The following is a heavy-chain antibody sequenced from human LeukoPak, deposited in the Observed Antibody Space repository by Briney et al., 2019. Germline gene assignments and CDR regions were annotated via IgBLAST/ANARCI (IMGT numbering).Heavy chain of an antibody. V-gene: IGHV3-21*01. D-gene: IGHD2-2*01. CDR1: GFNLNSYM. Sequence: PGGSLRLSCAASGFNLNSYMLNWVRQAPGKGLEWVSSISSSSSYIYYADSVKGRFTISRDNAKNSLYLQMNSLRAEDTAVYYCARDGVPAALGSDYWGQGTLVTVSS. J-gene: IGHJ4*02. CDR3: ARDGVPAALGSDY. CDR2: ISSSSSYI.